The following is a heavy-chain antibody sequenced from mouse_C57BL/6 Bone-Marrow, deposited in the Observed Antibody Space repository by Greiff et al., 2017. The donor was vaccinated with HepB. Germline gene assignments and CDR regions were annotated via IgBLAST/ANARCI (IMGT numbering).Heavy chain of an antibody. J-gene: IGHJ2*01. V-gene: IGHV1-50*01. CDR3: AFITAVVEYYFDG. D-gene: IGHD1-1*01. Sequence: QVQLQQPGAELVKPGASVKLSCKASGYTFTSYWMQWVKQRPGQGLEWIGEIDPSDSYTNYNQKFKGKATLTVDTSSSTAYMQLSSLTSEDSAVYYCAFITAVVEYYFDGWGQGTTLTVSS. CDR2: IDPSDSYT. CDR1: GYTFTSYW.